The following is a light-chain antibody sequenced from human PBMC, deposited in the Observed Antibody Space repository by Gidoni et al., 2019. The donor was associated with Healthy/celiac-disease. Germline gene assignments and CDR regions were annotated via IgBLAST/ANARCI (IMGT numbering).Light chain of an antibody. V-gene: IGKV1-39*01. J-gene: IGKJ4*01. Sequence: DSQMTQSPSSLYASVGDKVTITCRASQSISSYLNWYQQKPGNAPKLLIYDASSLQTGVPSRFSGSGSGTDFTLTISSLQPEDFATYYCQQSYSTPLTFXGXTKVEIK. CDR1: QSISSY. CDR2: DAS. CDR3: QQSYSTPLT.